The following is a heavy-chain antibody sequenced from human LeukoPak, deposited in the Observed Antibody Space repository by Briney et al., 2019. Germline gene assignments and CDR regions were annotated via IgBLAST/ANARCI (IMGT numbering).Heavy chain of an antibody. Sequence: GGSLRLSCAASGFTFSSYSMNWVRQAPGKGLEWVSSISSSSSYIYYADSVKGRFTISRDNAKNSLYLQMNSLRAEDKAVYYCARDGDPWGGNSKPGYWGQGTLVTVSS. V-gene: IGHV3-21*01. CDR3: ARDGDPWGGNSKPGY. J-gene: IGHJ4*02. D-gene: IGHD4-23*01. CDR1: GFTFSSYS. CDR2: ISSSSSYI.